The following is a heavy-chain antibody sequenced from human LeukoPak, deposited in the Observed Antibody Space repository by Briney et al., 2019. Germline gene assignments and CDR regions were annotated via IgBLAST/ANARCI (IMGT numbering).Heavy chain of an antibody. CDR1: GYSFTNYW. V-gene: IGHV5-10-1*01. CDR3: ARVSGFSSSWYGPTFDS. D-gene: IGHD6-13*01. CDR2: IDPTSDSYT. Sequence: GESLKISCKASGYSFTNYWITWVRQMPGKGLEWLGRIDPTSDSYTNYNPSFQGHVSISADRSINTAYLQWSSLQASDTAIYYCARVSGFSSSWYGPTFDSWGLGTLVTVSS. J-gene: IGHJ4*02.